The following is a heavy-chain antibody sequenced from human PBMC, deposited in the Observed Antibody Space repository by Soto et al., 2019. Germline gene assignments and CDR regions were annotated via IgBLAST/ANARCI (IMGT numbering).Heavy chain of an antibody. V-gene: IGHV4-30-4*01. Sequence: SETLSLTCTVTGGSISSGDYYWSWIRQPPGKGLEWIGYSHHSGTTYYNPSLRSRLTLSVDTSKNQFSLTLSSVTAADTAVYYCARDGIGGLQYFDDYWGQGTLVTV. D-gene: IGHD3-9*01. J-gene: IGHJ4*02. CDR1: GGSISSGDYY. CDR3: ARDGIGGLQYFDDY. CDR2: SHHSGTT.